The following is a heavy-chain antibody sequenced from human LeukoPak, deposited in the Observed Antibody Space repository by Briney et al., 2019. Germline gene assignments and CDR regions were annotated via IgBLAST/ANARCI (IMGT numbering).Heavy chain of an antibody. Sequence: SVKVSCKASGGTFSSYAISWVRQAPGQGLEWMGGIIPIFGTANYAQKFQGRVTITTDESTSTAYMELSSLRSEDTAAYYCARDRMPWNYRNYYYYMDVWGKGTTVTVSS. V-gene: IGHV1-69*05. CDR1: GGTFSSYA. CDR2: IIPIFGTA. J-gene: IGHJ6*03. CDR3: ARDRMPWNYRNYYYYMDV. D-gene: IGHD1-7*01.